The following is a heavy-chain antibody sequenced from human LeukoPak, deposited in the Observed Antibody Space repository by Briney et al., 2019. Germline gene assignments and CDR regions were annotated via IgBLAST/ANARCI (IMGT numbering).Heavy chain of an antibody. Sequence: GESLKISCKGSGYSFTSYWIGWVRQMPGKGLEWMGIIYPGDSDTRYSPSLQGQVTISADKSISTAYLRWSSLKASDTAIYYCARRYCSSISCNPYFFDYWGQGTLVTVSS. CDR1: GYSFTSYW. CDR2: IYPGDSDT. D-gene: IGHD2-2*01. J-gene: IGHJ4*02. V-gene: IGHV5-51*01. CDR3: ARRYCSSISCNPYFFDY.